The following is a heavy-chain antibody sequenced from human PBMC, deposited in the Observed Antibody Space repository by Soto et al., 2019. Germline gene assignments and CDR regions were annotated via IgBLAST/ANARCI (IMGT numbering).Heavy chain of an antibody. Sequence: ASVKVSCKASGYTFTNYGISWVRQAPGQGLEWMGWISAYNGNADFAQNLQDRVTMTADTSTRIAYMELRSLTSDDTAVYYCARVGTYCTGISCFDYWGQGTQVTVSS. CDR1: GYTFTNYG. CDR2: ISAYNGNA. J-gene: IGHJ4*02. V-gene: IGHV1-18*01. D-gene: IGHD2-8*02. CDR3: ARVGTYCTGISCFDY.